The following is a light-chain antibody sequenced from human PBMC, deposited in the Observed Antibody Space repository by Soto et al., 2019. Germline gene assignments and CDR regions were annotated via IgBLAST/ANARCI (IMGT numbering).Light chain of an antibody. Sequence: QSVLTQPPSVSAAPGQKVTISCSGSSSNIGNNYVSWYQQLQGTAPKLLIYDNNERPSGIPDRFSGSKSGTSATLGITGLQTGDEADYYCGTWDSSLSAGVFGGGTKLTVL. J-gene: IGLJ2*01. V-gene: IGLV1-51*01. CDR1: SSNIGNNY. CDR3: GTWDSSLSAGV. CDR2: DNN.